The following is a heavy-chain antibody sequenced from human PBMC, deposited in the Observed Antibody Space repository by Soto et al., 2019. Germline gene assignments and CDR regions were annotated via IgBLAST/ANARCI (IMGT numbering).Heavy chain of an antibody. J-gene: IGHJ4*02. D-gene: IGHD3-10*01. CDR2: IDPEDDET. V-gene: IGHV1-24*01. CDR1: GYTLTELS. Sequence: ASVKVSCEVSGYTLTELSMHWVRQAPGKGIEWMGGIDPEDDETIYAQKFQGRVTMTEDTSTDTAYMELSSLRSEDTAVYYCGHLPVVRGDRRDYWGQGTLVTVSS. CDR3: GHLPVVRGDRRDY.